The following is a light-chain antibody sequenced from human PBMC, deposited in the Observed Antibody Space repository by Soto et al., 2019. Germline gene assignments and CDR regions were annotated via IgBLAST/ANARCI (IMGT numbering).Light chain of an antibody. V-gene: IGKV1-5*03. J-gene: IGKJ3*01. CDR1: QNIGSS. Sequence: DIQMTQSPSSLSASVGDGVTITCRASQNIGSSLAWYQQKPGTAPKFIIYKASNLESGVPSRFSVSGSGTEFTLTISSLHADDFATYYCQHYTNYPFTFGPGTKLDIK. CDR3: QHYTNYPFT. CDR2: KAS.